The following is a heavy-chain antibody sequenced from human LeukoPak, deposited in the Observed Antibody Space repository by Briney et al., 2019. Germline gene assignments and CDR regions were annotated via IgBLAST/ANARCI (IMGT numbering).Heavy chain of an antibody. D-gene: IGHD3-10*01. CDR3: ARAIRTMVRGVIGYYFDY. V-gene: IGHV3-20*01. Sequence: GGSLRLSCAVSGFTFDDCGMSWVRQAPGKGLEWVSGINWNGGSTGYADSVKGRFTISRDNAKNSLYLQMNSLRAEDTALYHCARAIRTMVRGVIGYYFDYWGQGTLVTVSS. J-gene: IGHJ4*02. CDR1: GFTFDDCG. CDR2: INWNGGST.